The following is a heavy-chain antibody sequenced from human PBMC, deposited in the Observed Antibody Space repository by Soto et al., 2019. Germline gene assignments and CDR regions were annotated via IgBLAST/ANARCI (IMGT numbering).Heavy chain of an antibody. D-gene: IGHD4-17*01. V-gene: IGHV1-18*01. CDR2: ISAYNGNT. CDR1: GYTFTSYG. J-gene: IGHJ4*02. CDR3: ASRGDYGDAFFDY. Sequence: ASVKVSCKASGYTFTSYGISWVRQAPGQGLEWMGWISAYNGNTNYAQKLQGRVTMTTDTSTSTAYMELSSLRSEDTAVYYCASRGDYGDAFFDYWAQGTLVTVSS.